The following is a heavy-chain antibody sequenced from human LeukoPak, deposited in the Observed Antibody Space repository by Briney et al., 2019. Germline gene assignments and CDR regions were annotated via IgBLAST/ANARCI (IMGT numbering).Heavy chain of an antibody. V-gene: IGHV4-4*07. CDR2: IYTSGST. CDR1: GGSISSYY. Sequence: SETLSLTCTVSGGSISSYYWSWIRQPAGKGLEWIGRIYTSGSTDYNPFLKSRVTISVDTSKNQFSLKLSSVTAADTAVYYCARLVDVRRDDYGDYQDYFDYWGQGTLVTVSS. D-gene: IGHD4-17*01. J-gene: IGHJ4*02. CDR3: ARLVDVRRDDYGDYQDYFDY.